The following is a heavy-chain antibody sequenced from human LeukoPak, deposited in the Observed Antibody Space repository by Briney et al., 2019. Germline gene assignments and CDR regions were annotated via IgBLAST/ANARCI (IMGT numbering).Heavy chain of an antibody. D-gene: IGHD3-22*01. CDR2: IYYSGST. V-gene: IGHV4-59*01. CDR3: ARNYYDSSGYYYGVQDY. J-gene: IGHJ4*02. Sequence: SQTLSLTCTVSGGSISSYHWSWIRQPPGKGLEWIGYIYYSGSTNYNPSLKSRVTISVDTSKNQFSLKLSSVTAADTAVYYCARNYYDSSGYYYGVQDYWGQGTLVTVSS. CDR1: GGSISSYH.